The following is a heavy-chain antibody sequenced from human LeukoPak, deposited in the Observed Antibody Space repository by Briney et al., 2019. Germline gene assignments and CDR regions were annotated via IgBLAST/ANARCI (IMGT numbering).Heavy chain of an antibody. D-gene: IGHD3-10*01. V-gene: IGHV3-21*01. Sequence: GGSLRLSCAASGFTFSSYSMNWVRQAPGKGLEWVSSISSSSSYIYYADSVKGRFTISRDNTKNSLYLQMNSLRAEDTAVYYCARDLMVRGVNGYFDYWGQGTLVTVSS. J-gene: IGHJ4*02. CDR3: ARDLMVRGVNGYFDY. CDR1: GFTFSSYS. CDR2: ISSSSSYI.